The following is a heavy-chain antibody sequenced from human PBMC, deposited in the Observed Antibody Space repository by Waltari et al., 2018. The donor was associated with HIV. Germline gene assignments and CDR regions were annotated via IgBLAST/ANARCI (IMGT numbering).Heavy chain of an antibody. Sequence: QVQLQESGPGLVKPSETLSLTCTVSGGSISSYYWSWIRQPAGKGLEWIGRIYTSGSTNYNPSLKSRVTMSVDTSKNQFSLKLSSVTAADTAVYYCARDSSYYDSSGYPFDLWGRGTLVTVSS. J-gene: IGHJ2*01. V-gene: IGHV4-4*07. CDR2: IYTSGST. CDR1: GGSISSYY. D-gene: IGHD3-22*01. CDR3: ARDSSYYDSSGYPFDL.